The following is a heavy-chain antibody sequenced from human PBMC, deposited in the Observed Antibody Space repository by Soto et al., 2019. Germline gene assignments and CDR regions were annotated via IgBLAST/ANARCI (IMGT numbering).Heavy chain of an antibody. V-gene: IGHV1-69*13. CDR3: ARDPGYCSGGSCYDWFDP. Sequence: ASVKVSCKASGGTFSSYAISWVRQTPGQGLEWMGGIIPIFGTANYAQKFQGRVTITADESTSTAYMELSSLRSEDTAVYYCARDPGYCSGGSCYDWFDPWGQGTLVTVSS. CDR1: GGTFSSYA. J-gene: IGHJ5*02. D-gene: IGHD2-15*01. CDR2: IIPIFGTA.